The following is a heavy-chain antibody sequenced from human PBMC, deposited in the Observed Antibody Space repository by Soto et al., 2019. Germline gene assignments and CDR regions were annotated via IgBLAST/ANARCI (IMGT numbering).Heavy chain of an antibody. V-gene: IGHV3-33*01. D-gene: IGHD2-21*02. CDR2: IWYDGSNK. J-gene: IGHJ4*02. Sequence: GGSLRLSCAASGFTFSSYGMHWVRQAPGKGLEWVAVIWYDGSNKYYADSVKGRFTISRDNSKNTLYLQMNSLRAEDTAVYYCARERDGGNSRCLDYWGQGTLVTVSS. CDR3: ARERDGGNSRCLDY. CDR1: GFTFSSYG.